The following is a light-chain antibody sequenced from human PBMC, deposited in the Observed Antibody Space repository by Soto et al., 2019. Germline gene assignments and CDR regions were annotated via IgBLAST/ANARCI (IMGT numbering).Light chain of an antibody. Sequence: QAVVTQEPSLTVSPGGRVTLNCASSTGAVTSGYYPNWFQQKPGQAPRALIYSISNKHSWTPARFSGSLLGGKAALTLSGVQPEDEAEYYCLLYYGGAQVFGGGTKLTVL. CDR1: TGAVTSGYY. J-gene: IGLJ2*01. CDR3: LLYYGGAQV. V-gene: IGLV7-43*01. CDR2: SIS.